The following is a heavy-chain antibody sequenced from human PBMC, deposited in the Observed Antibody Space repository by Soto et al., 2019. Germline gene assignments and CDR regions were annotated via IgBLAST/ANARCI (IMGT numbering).Heavy chain of an antibody. V-gene: IGHV4-39*01. CDR2: IYYSGST. Sequence: SETLSLTCIVSGGSINSGGYQRSWIRQPPGKGLEWIGSIYYSGSTYYNPSLKSRVTISVDTSKNQFSLKLSSVTAADTAVYYCVIFGVVIGYGMDVWGQGTTVTVSS. D-gene: IGHD3-3*01. CDR1: GGSINSGGYQ. J-gene: IGHJ6*02. CDR3: VIFGVVIGYGMDV.